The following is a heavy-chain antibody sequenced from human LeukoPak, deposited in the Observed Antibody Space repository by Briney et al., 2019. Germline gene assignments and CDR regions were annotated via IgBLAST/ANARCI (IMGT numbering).Heavy chain of an antibody. V-gene: IGHV4-39*07. CDR2: IYYSGST. CDR3: ARVIMIVVVTRTYYFDY. J-gene: IGHJ4*02. CDR1: GGSISSSSYY. D-gene: IGHD3-22*01. Sequence: NSSETLSLTCTVSGGSISSSSYYWGWIRQPPGKGLEWIGSIYYSGSTYYNPSLKSRVTISVDTSKNQFSLKLSSVTAADTAVYYCARVIMIVVVTRTYYFDYWGQGTLVTVSS.